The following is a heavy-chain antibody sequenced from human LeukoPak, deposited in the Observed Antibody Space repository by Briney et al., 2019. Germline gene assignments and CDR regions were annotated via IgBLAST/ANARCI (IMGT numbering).Heavy chain of an antibody. J-gene: IGHJ5*02. D-gene: IGHD2-8*01. CDR1: GVAPTSYA. V-gene: IGHV3-23*01. Sequence: GGSLRLSCAASGVAPTSYAMSWGRPAPGQGLEWDSRISISGVSTYYADSVKGRFTISRDNSENTLHLQMNSLRVEDTAIYFCARCMVLRQGWCNWFDTGGQGTLVTVSS. CDR2: ISISGVST. CDR3: ARCMVLRQGWCNWFDT.